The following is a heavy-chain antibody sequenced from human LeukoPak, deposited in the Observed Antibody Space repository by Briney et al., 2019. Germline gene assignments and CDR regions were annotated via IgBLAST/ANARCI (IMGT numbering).Heavy chain of an antibody. D-gene: IGHD1-26*01. J-gene: IGHJ4*02. Sequence: GGSLRLSCAASGFTFSSYSMNWVRQAPGKGLEWVANIKEDGSEKYYVDSVKGRFTISRDNTKNSLYLQMDSLRAEDTAVYYCAYSGSYWDYWGQGTLVTVSS. V-gene: IGHV3-7*01. CDR3: AYSGSYWDY. CDR1: GFTFSSYS. CDR2: IKEDGSEK.